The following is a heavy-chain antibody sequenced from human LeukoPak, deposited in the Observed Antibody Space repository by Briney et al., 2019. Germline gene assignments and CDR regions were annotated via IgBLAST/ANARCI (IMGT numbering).Heavy chain of an antibody. CDR2: IRYDGSNH. V-gene: IGHV3-30*02. J-gene: IGHJ5*02. Sequence: PGGSLRLSCVASGFSFNTNGMHWVRQAPGKGLEWVAFIRYDGSNHYYADSVKGRFTISRDNFKNTLYLQMNSLRTEDTAVYYCAKGDDYGSNTRLPKFNWFDPWGQGTLVTVSS. D-gene: IGHD4-17*01. CDR3: AKGDDYGSNTRLPKFNWFDP. CDR1: GFSFNTNG.